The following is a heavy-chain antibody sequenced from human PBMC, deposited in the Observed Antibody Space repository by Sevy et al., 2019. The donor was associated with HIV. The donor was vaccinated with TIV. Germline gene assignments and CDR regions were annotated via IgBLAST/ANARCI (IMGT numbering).Heavy chain of an antibody. Sequence: GGSLRLSCTASGFTFSDYYMSWIRQAPGKGLEWVSYISTSSSDTSYPHSVKGQFTISRDNAKNSLYLQMNSLRVEDTAVYYCARVRYNYGQKYFDYWGQGTLVTVSS. V-gene: IGHV3-11*06. D-gene: IGHD5-18*01. CDR1: GFTFSDYY. CDR3: ARVRYNYGQKYFDY. J-gene: IGHJ4*02. CDR2: ISTSSSDT.